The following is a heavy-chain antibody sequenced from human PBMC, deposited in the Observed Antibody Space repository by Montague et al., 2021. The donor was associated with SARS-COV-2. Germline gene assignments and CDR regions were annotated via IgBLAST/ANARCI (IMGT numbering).Heavy chain of an antibody. V-gene: IGHV4-34*01. CDR2: INQSGRT. Sequence: SETLSLTCAVYGGSFSGYYWGWIRQSPEKGLEWIGEINQSGRTNNDPSLKSRVIISVDTSKNQFSLKLSSVTAADTAVYYCARRGSSVWGVTVSAELDYWGQGILVIVSS. CDR3: ARRGSSVWGVTVSAELDY. CDR1: GGSFSGYY. J-gene: IGHJ4*02. D-gene: IGHD3-10*01.